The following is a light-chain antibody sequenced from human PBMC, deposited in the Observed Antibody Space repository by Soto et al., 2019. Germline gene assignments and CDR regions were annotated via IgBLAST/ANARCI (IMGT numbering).Light chain of an antibody. CDR2: GAS. CDR3: QQSYIDPWGT. Sequence: EMVLTQSPGPRSLSPCGSATLSCKSIQSVSSSYLAWYQQKPGQAPRLLIYGASSRATGIPDRFSGNGSGTDFTLAISNLQPEDFATYYCQQSYIDPWGTCGQGTKVDIK. CDR1: QSVSSSY. V-gene: IGKV3-20*01. J-gene: IGKJ1*01.